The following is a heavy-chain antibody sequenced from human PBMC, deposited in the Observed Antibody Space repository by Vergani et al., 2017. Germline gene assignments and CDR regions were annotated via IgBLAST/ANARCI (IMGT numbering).Heavy chain of an antibody. D-gene: IGHD5-18*01. CDR1: GFSSGDYA. V-gene: IGHV3-49*04. CDR3: SRGRGYSFGYSDY. Sequence: EVQLVESGGGLVPPGRSLRLSCAASGFSSGDYAMTWVRQAPGEGLELVAFIRNKAYGGTTEYAASVKGRFTISRDDSKRLAYLQLSGLKTEDTAVYFCSRGRGYSFGYSDYWGQGTLVTVSS. CDR2: IRNKAYGGTT. J-gene: IGHJ4*02.